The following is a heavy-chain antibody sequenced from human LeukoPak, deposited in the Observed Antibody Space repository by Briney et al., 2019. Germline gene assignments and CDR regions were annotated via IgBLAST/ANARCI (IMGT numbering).Heavy chain of an antibody. V-gene: IGHV3-23*01. Sequence: GGSLRLSCAASGFTFSTYAMNWSRQAPGKGLEWVSTISGGGPRTYYADSVKGRFTISRDNANNTVYLLMSSLRAEDTAVYYCAKGTCTAKSCYGNAFDMWGQGTKVTVSS. CDR1: GFTFSTYA. D-gene: IGHD2-15*01. CDR3: AKGTCTAKSCYGNAFDM. CDR2: ISGGGPRT. J-gene: IGHJ3*02.